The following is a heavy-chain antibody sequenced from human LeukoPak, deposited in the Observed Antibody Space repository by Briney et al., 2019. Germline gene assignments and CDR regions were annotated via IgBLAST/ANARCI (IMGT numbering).Heavy chain of an antibody. CDR3: ARDDDYFDY. J-gene: IGHJ4*02. CDR1: GGSISSYY. V-gene: IGHV4-59*01. Sequence: SETLSLTCTVSGGSISSYYWSWIRQPPGKGLEWIGYIYYSGSTNYNPYLKSRVTISVDTSKNQFSLKLSSVTAADTAVYYCARDDDYFDYWGQGTLVTVSP. CDR2: IYYSGST.